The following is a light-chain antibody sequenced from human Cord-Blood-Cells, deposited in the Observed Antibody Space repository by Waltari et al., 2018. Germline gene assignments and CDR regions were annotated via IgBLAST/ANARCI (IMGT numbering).Light chain of an antibody. Sequence: EIVLTQSPATLSLSPGEIATLSCRASQRVSSYLAWYQQKPGQAPRLLIYDASNRATGIPARFSGSGSGTDFTLTISSLEPEDLAVYYCQQRSNWPPITFGQGTRLEIK. V-gene: IGKV3-11*01. CDR3: QQRSNWPPIT. CDR1: QRVSSY. CDR2: DAS. J-gene: IGKJ5*01.